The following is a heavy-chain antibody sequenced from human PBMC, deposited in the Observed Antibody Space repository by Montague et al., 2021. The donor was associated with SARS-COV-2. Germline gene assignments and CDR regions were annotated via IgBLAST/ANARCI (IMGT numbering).Heavy chain of an antibody. CDR3: ARGTGYDYYFDC. Sequence: SETLSLTCSVSGGSISDYYCNWIRQPPGKGLEWNGYIYYNTGNTXYNPSLQSRVTISLDTSKNQFSLNLRSVTAADTALYFCARGTGYDYYFDCWGLGTLVTVSS. CDR1: GGSISDYY. CDR2: IYYNTGNT. D-gene: IGHD5-12*01. J-gene: IGHJ4*02. V-gene: IGHV4-59*01.